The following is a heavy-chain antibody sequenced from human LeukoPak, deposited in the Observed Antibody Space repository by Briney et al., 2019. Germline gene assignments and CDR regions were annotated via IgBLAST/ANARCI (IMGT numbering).Heavy chain of an antibody. Sequence: GGSLRLSCAASGFTFSSYSMNWVRQAPGKGLEWVSSISGSSSYIYYADSVKGRFTISRDNAKNSLSLQLNSLRVEDTAVYYCARGHYDVLAASYKWTPDYWGQGTLVTVSS. D-gene: IGHD3-9*01. J-gene: IGHJ4*02. V-gene: IGHV3-21*01. CDR2: ISGSSSYI. CDR3: ARGHYDVLAASYKWTPDY. CDR1: GFTFSSYS.